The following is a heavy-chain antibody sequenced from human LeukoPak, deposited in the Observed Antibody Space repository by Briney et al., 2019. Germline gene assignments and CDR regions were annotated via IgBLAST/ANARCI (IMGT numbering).Heavy chain of an antibody. Sequence: PGGSLRLSCAASGFTFSDYYMSWIRQAPGKGLEWVSYISSSSSYTNYADSVKGRFTISRDNAKNSLYPQMNSLRAEDTAVYYCARDDSGDYGLSATAAFDIWGQGTMVTVSS. V-gene: IGHV3-11*06. CDR1: GFTFSDYY. J-gene: IGHJ3*02. CDR2: ISSSSSYT. D-gene: IGHD4-17*01. CDR3: ARDDSGDYGLSATAAFDI.